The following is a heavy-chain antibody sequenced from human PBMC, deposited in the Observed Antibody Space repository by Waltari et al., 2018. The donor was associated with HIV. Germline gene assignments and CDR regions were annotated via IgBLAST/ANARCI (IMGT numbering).Heavy chain of an antibody. CDR2: VNPDNGDT. Sequence: QVQLVQSGAEVKKPGASVKVSCTASGYSFTGLYIHWVRQAPGHGLEWMGGVNPDNGDTHYAQNFQGRLTLTRDTSFTTAYMDMSGLTSKDTAVYFCASSSGNYHYFWGQGTLVTVSS. V-gene: IGHV1-2*02. CDR3: ASSSGNYHYF. J-gene: IGHJ4*02. CDR1: GYSFTGLY. D-gene: IGHD3-10*01.